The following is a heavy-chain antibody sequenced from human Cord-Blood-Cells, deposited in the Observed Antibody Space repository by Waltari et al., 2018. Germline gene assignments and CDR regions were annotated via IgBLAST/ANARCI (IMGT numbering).Heavy chain of an antibody. CDR3: ARDSGYSSSWSFDY. CDR2: IYSGGST. Sequence: EVQLVESGGGLIQPGGSLRLSCAASGFTVSSNSMSWVRQAPGKGLEWVSVIYSGGSTYYADSVKGRFTISRDNSKNTLYLQMNSLRAEDTAVYYCARDSGYSSSWSFDYWGQGTLVTVSS. CDR1: GFTVSSNS. J-gene: IGHJ4*02. D-gene: IGHD6-13*01. V-gene: IGHV3-53*01.